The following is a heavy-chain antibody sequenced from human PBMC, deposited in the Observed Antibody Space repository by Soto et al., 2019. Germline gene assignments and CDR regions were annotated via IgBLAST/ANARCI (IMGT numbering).Heavy chain of an antibody. V-gene: IGHV3-30-3*01. CDR3: ARGWGNCSGGSCYSGGYYFDY. CDR2: ISYDGSNK. Sequence: QVQLVESGGGVVQPGRSLRLSCAASGFTFSSYAMHWVRQAPGKGLEWVAVISYDGSNKYYADSVKGRFTISRDNSKNTLYLQMNRLRAEDTAVYYCARGWGNCSGGSCYSGGYYFDYWGQGTLVNVSS. J-gene: IGHJ4*02. CDR1: GFTFSSYA. D-gene: IGHD2-15*01.